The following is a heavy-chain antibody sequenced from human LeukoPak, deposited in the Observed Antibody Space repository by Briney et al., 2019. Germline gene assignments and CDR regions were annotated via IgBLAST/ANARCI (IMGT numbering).Heavy chain of an antibody. Sequence: PGGSLRLSCAASGFTFTSYSMNWVRQAPGKGLEWVSTISGGGGSTYYADSVKGRFTISRDNSKNTLYLQVNSLRAEDTAVYYCAKYCGGDCYGMDVWGQGTTVTVSS. J-gene: IGHJ6*02. CDR3: AKYCGGDCYGMDV. CDR2: ISGGGGST. CDR1: GFTFTSYS. V-gene: IGHV3-23*01. D-gene: IGHD2-21*01.